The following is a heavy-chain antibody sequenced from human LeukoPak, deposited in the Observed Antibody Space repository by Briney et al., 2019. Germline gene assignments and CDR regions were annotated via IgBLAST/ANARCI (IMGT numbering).Heavy chain of an antibody. CDR2: MNPNSGNT. Sequence: ASAKVSCKASGYTFTSYDINWVRQATGQGLEWMGWMNPNSGNTGYAQKFQGRVTMTRNTSISTAYMELSSLRSEDTAVYYCARRYYYGSGSYYPNDYWGQGTLVTVSS. D-gene: IGHD3-10*01. J-gene: IGHJ4*02. CDR3: ARRYYYGSGSYYPNDY. V-gene: IGHV1-8*01. CDR1: GYTFTSYD.